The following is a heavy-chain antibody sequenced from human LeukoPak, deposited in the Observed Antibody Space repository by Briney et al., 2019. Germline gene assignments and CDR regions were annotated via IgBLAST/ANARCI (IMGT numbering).Heavy chain of an antibody. CDR1: GGSFSGYY. CDR3: ARGRTVYYYGSNLRHYFDY. Sequence: SETLSLTCAVYGGSFSGYYWSWIRQPPGKGLEWIGEINHSGSTNYNPSLKSRVTISVDTSKNQFSLKLSSVTAAVTAVYYCARGRTVYYYGSNLRHYFDYWGQGTLVTVSS. CDR2: INHSGST. D-gene: IGHD3-10*01. V-gene: IGHV4-34*01. J-gene: IGHJ4*02.